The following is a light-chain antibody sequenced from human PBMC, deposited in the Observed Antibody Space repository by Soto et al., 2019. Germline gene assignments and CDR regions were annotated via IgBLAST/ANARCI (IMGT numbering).Light chain of an antibody. CDR3: QQYVSSSWT. CDR1: QSINSN. V-gene: IGKV3-20*01. J-gene: IGKJ1*01. CDR2: DAS. Sequence: VITQSQNTLAVSPVERAPLSCTASQSINSNLAWYQQRPGQAPRLLIYDASTRATGIPDRFSGSGSGTDFTLTIIRLEAEDFAVYYCQQYVSSSWTFGQGSIV.